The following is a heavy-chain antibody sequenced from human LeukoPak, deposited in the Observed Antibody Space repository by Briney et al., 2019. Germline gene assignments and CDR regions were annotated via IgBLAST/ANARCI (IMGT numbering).Heavy chain of an antibody. CDR3: AREVGGSIFGVVTNWFDP. Sequence: SETLSLTCTVSGGSISSGSYYWGWIRQPAGKGLEWIGRIYTSGSTNYNPSLKSRVTISVDTSKNQFSLKLSSVTAADTAVYYCAREVGGSIFGVVTNWFDPWGQGTLVTVSS. CDR1: GGSISSGSYY. V-gene: IGHV4-61*02. CDR2: IYTSGST. D-gene: IGHD3-3*01. J-gene: IGHJ5*02.